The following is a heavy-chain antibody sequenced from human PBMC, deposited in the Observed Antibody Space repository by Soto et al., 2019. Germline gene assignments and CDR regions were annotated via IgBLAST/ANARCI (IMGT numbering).Heavy chain of an antibody. CDR3: ARTSLEYSSSGPQTLNDY. CDR1: GFSLSNARMG. J-gene: IGHJ4*02. CDR2: IFSNDAK. Sequence: QVTLKESGPVLVKPTETLTLTCTVSGFSLSNARMGVSWIRQPPGKALEWLAHIFSNDAKSYSTSLKRRLTISKDTTTSQVVLTMTNMDPVDTATYYCARTSLEYSSSGPQTLNDYWGQGTLVTVSS. V-gene: IGHV2-26*01. D-gene: IGHD6-6*01.